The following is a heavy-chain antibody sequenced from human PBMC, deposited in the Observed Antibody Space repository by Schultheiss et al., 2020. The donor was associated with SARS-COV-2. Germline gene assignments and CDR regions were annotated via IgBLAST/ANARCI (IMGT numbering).Heavy chain of an antibody. CDR2: ISSSGSTI. V-gene: IGHV3-48*04. J-gene: IGHJ4*02. Sequence: GGSLRLSCAASGFTFSNAWMNWVRQAPGKGLEWVSYISSSGSTIYYADSVKGRITISRDNAKNTLYLQMNSLRAEDTAVYYCARDRRDYGVVDYWGQGTLVTVSS. D-gene: IGHD4-17*01. CDR3: ARDRRDYGVVDY. CDR1: GFTFSNAW.